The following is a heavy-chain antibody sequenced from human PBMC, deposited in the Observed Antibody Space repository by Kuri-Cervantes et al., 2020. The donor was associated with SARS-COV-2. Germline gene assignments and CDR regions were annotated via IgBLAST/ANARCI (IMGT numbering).Heavy chain of an antibody. CDR2: IYRSGST. V-gene: IGHV4-59*12. CDR1: GGSISSYY. J-gene: IGHJ3*02. D-gene: IGHD3-22*01. Sequence: GSLRLSCTVSGGSISSYYWSWIRQPPGKGLEWIGYIYRSGSTNYNPSLKSRVTISLDTSKNQFSLKLSSVTAADTAVYYCARGPRGYYYDSSGYRNPRGKDAFDIWGQGTMVTVSS. CDR3: ARGPRGYYYDSSGYRNPRGKDAFDI.